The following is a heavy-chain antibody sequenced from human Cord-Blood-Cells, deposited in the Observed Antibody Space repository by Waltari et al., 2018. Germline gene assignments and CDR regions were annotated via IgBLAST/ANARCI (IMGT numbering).Heavy chain of an antibody. V-gene: IGHV4-34*01. CDR1: GGSFSGYY. Sequence: QVQLQQWGAGLLKPSETLSLTCAVYGGSFSGYYWSWIRQPPGKGLGWIGEINHSGSTNYNPSLKSRVTISVDTSKNQFSLKLSSVTAADTAVYYCARGWGPDCSGGSCFDAVFDYWGQGTLVTVSS. CDR3: ARGWGPDCSGGSCFDAVFDY. J-gene: IGHJ4*02. D-gene: IGHD2-15*01. CDR2: INHSGST.